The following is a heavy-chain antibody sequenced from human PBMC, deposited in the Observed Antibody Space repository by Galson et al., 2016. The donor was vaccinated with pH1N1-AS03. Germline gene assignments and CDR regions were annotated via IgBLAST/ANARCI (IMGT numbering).Heavy chain of an antibody. CDR2: INPSGDNT. Sequence: SVKVSCKASGYTFTNYHMHWVRQAPGQGLEWMGIINPSGDNTTYAQKFQGRVTMTRDTSTSTVYMELSSLRSEDTAVYYCARGAFVYVWGSYPLDYWGQGTLVTVSS. D-gene: IGHD3-16*02. CDR1: GYTFTNYH. J-gene: IGHJ4*02. CDR3: ARGAFVYVWGSYPLDY. V-gene: IGHV1-46*01.